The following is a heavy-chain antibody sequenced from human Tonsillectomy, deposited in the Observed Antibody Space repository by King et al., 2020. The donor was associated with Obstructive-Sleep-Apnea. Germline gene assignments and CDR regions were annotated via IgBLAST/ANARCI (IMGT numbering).Heavy chain of an antibody. D-gene: IGHD3-3*01. CDR3: AKDQNREWTGYFDY. J-gene: IGHJ4*02. CDR2: ISWDGDST. CDR1: GFTFDDYT. V-gene: IGHV3-43*01. Sequence: VQLVESGGVVVQPGGSLRLSCAASGFTFDDYTMHWVRQSPGKGLEWVSLISWDGDSTYYADSVTGRFTISRDNSKNSLYLQMNSLRTEDTALYYCAKDQNREWTGYFDYWGQGTLVTVSS.